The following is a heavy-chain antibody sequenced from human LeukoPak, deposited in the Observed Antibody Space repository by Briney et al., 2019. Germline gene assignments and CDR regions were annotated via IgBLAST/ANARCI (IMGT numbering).Heavy chain of an antibody. V-gene: IGHV1-58*01. Sequence: SVKVSCKASGFTFTSSAVQWVRQARGQRLEWIGWIVVGSGNTNYAQKFQERVTITRDMSTSTAYMELSSLRSEDTAVYYCARAAAAGGVRYYMDVWGKGTTVTVSS. CDR2: IVVGSGNT. J-gene: IGHJ6*03. D-gene: IGHD6-13*01. CDR1: GFTFTSSA. CDR3: ARAAAAGGVRYYMDV.